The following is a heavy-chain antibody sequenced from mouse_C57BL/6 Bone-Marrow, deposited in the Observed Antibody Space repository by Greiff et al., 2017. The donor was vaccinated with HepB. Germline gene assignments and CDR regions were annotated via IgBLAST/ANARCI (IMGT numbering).Heavy chain of an antibody. CDR1: GYTFTDYY. CDR2: IFPGSGST. Sequence: QVQLQQSGPELVKPGASVKISCKASGYTFTDYYINWVKQRPGQGLEWIGWIFPGSGSTYYNEKFKGKATLTVDKSSSTAYMLLSSLTSEDSAVYFCAREGPFITTVVDYFDCWGQGTTLTVSS. CDR3: AREGPFITTVVDYFDC. V-gene: IGHV1-75*01. D-gene: IGHD1-1*01. J-gene: IGHJ2*01.